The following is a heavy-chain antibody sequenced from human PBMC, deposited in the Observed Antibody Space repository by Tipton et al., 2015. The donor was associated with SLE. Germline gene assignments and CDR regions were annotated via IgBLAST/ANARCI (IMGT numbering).Heavy chain of an antibody. CDR1: GGSISSYY. V-gene: IGHV4-4*07. CDR3: ASLDSSSRDAFDI. D-gene: IGHD6-13*01. J-gene: IGHJ3*02. CDR2: IYTSGST. Sequence: TLSLTCTVSGGSISSYYWSWIRQPAGKGLEWIGRIYTSGSTNYNPSLKSRVTISVDTSKNQFSLKLSSVTAADTAVYYCASLDSSSRDAFDIWGQGTMVTVSS.